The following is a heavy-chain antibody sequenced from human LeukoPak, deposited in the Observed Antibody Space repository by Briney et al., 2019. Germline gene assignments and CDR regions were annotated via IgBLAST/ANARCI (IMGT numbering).Heavy chain of an antibody. CDR1: GGSISSGAYY. V-gene: IGHV4-31*03. J-gene: IGHJ4*02. CDR3: ARVHYDILTGYTYFFDY. Sequence: SQTLSLACTVSGGSISSGAYYWSWIRQHPGKGLEWIGYIYYSGSTYYNPSLKSRVTISVDTSKNQFSLKPSSVTAADTAVYYCARVHYDILTGYTYFFDYWGQGTLVTVSS. CDR2: IYYSGST. D-gene: IGHD3-9*01.